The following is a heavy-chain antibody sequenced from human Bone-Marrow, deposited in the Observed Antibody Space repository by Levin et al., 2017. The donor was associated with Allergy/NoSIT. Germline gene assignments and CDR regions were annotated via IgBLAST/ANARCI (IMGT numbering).Heavy chain of an antibody. D-gene: IGHD3-10*01. CDR2: ISWNGDNI. V-gene: IGHV3-9*01. J-gene: IGHJ4*02. CDR3: AKGRYFRSGTYKGYFDY. Sequence: GGSLRLSCAASGFTFQDYAIHWVRQAPGKGLEWVSGISWNGDNIAYADSVKGRFTISRDNGKSPLYLQMKSLRPEDTAFYYCAKGRYFRSGTYKGYFDYWGQGSLVTVSS. CDR1: GFTFQDYA.